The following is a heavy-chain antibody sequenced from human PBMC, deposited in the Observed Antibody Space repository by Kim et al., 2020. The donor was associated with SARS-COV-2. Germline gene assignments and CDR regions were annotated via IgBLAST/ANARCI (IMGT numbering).Heavy chain of an antibody. CDR2: INPDGSVI. Sequence: GGSLRLSCAASGFAFSNYWIHWVRQPPGRGLVWVSRINPDGSVIDYADSVGGRFTISRDNAKNSLYLQMNSLGAEDTDVYYCVRGTSDWYGIDYWGQGTLVTVSS. V-gene: IGHV3-74*01. CDR1: GFAFSNYW. CDR3: VRGTSDWYGIDY. J-gene: IGHJ4*02. D-gene: IGHD6-19*01.